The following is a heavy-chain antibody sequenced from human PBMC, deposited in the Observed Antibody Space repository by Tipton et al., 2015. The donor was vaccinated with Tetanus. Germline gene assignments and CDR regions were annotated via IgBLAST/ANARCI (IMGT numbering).Heavy chain of an antibody. V-gene: IGHV5-10-1*01. CDR2: IDPIDSYT. CDR3: ARHLGTVAGSDY. CDR1: GYSFTTYW. Sequence: QLVQSGAEVKKPGESLTISCKGSGYSFTTYWITWARQMPGKGLEWMGRIDPIDSYTNYSPSFQGHITISADTSISTAYLQWSSLKASDTATYYCARHLGTVAGSDYWGQGTLVTVSS. J-gene: IGHJ4*02. D-gene: IGHD6-19*01.